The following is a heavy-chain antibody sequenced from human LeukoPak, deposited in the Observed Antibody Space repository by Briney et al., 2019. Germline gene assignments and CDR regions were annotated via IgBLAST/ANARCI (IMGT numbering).Heavy chain of an antibody. CDR2: INHSGDT. Sequence: SETLSLTCTVSGDSISSGAYYWTWIRQHPGKALEWIGYINHSGDTYYNPSLRSRLSISVDTSQNQFSLRLSSVTAADTAVYYCARENEVTIFGVVIYNWFHPWGQGTLVTVSS. CDR1: GDSISSGAYY. V-gene: IGHV4-31*03. D-gene: IGHD3-3*01. J-gene: IGHJ5*02. CDR3: ARENEVTIFGVVIYNWFHP.